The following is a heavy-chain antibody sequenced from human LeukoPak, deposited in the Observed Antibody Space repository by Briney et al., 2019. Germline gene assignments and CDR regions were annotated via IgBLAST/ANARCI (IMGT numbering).Heavy chain of an antibody. V-gene: IGHV4-59*08. CDR1: GGSISSYY. CDR3: ARTHYDFWSGYYTSYWFDP. CDR2: IYYSGST. Sequence: SETLSLTCTVSGGSISSYYWSWIRQPPGKGLEWIGYIYYSGSTNYNPSLKSRATISVDTSKNQFSLKLSSVTAADTAVYYCARTHYDFWSGYYTSYWFDPWGQGTLVTVSS. D-gene: IGHD3-3*01. J-gene: IGHJ5*02.